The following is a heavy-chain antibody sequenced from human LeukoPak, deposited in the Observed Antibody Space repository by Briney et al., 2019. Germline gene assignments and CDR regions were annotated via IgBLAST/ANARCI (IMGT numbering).Heavy chain of an antibody. CDR1: GGSTSSGGYY. V-gene: IGHV4-30-2*01. D-gene: IGHD6-6*01. CDR2: IYHSGST. Sequence: SETLSLTCTVSGGSTSSGGYYWSWIRQPPGKGLEWIGYIYHSGSTYYNPSLKSRVTISVDRSKNQFSLKLSSVTAADTAVYYCAREIIAARPATLDYFDYWGQGTLVTVSS. J-gene: IGHJ4*02. CDR3: AREIIAARPATLDYFDY.